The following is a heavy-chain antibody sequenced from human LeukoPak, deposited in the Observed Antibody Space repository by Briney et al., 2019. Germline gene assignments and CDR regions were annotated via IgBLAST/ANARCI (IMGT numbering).Heavy chain of an antibody. J-gene: IGHJ4*02. Sequence: GGSLRLSCAASGFTFSSYGMHWVRQAPGKGLEWVAVIWYDGSNKYYADSVKGRFTISRDNSKNTLYLQMNSLRAEDTAGYYCAKGSYHDSSGGFDYWGQGTLVTVSS. CDR2: IWYDGSNK. V-gene: IGHV3-33*06. CDR1: GFTFSSYG. D-gene: IGHD3-22*01. CDR3: AKGSYHDSSGGFDY.